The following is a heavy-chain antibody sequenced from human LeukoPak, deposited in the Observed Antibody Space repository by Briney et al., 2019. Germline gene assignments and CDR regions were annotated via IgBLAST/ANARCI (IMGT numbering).Heavy chain of an antibody. CDR1: GFTFGSYA. D-gene: IGHD6-19*01. V-gene: IGHV3-23*01. J-gene: IGHJ4*02. CDR2: ITGSESST. Sequence: PGWSLRLSCAASGFTFGSYAMTWVRQAPGKGLEWVSVITGSESSTYYADSVRGRFTISRDNPKNTLYLQMNSLRADDTAVYYCAKHRGSGVAGTGGVESWGQGTLVTVSS. CDR3: AKHRGSGVAGTGGVES.